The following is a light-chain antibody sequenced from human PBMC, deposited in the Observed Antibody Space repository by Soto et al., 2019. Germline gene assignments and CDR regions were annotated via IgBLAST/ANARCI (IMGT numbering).Light chain of an antibody. J-gene: IGLJ3*02. CDR1: SIDVGAYKY. CDR2: EVT. CDR3: TSYVGNDIWV. Sequence: QSALTQPPSTSGSPGQSVTISCTGTSIDVGAYKYVSRYQQYPGKAPKLMIYEVTKRPSGVPDRFSGSKSGNTASRTVSGLQAEDDADYYCTSYVGNDIWVFGGGTKLTVL. V-gene: IGLV2-8*01.